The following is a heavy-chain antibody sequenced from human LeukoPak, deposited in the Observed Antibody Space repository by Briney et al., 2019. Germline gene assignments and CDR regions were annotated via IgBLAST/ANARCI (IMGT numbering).Heavy chain of an antibody. V-gene: IGHV3-23*01. CDR2: ISGSGGST. CDR1: SFTFSSYG. D-gene: IGHD2-21*01. Sequence: AGGSLRLSCTDSSFTFSSYGMSWVRQAPGKGLEWVSAISGSGGSTYYADSVKGRFTISRDNSKSTLYLQMNSLRAEDTAVYYCASCYSVFRWFDPWGQGTLVTVSS. CDR3: ASCYSVFRWFDP. J-gene: IGHJ5*02.